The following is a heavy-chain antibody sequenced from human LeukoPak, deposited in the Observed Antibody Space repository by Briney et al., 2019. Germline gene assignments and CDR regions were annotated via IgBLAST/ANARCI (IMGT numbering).Heavy chain of an antibody. CDR3: ARGLSSGWSSPNFDY. CDR1: GGSISGTNW. V-gene: IGHV4-4*02. CDR2: ISLAGQT. J-gene: IGHJ4*02. Sequence: PSGTLSLTCGVSGGSISGTNWWSWVRQPPGQGLEWIGEISLAGQTNYNPSLNGRVTMSLDKSSNQLSLHLTSVTAADTAVYYCARGLSSGWSSPNFDYWGQGTLVTVSS. D-gene: IGHD6-19*01.